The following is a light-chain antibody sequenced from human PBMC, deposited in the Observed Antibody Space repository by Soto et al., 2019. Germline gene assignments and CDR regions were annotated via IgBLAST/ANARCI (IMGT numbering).Light chain of an antibody. Sequence: EIVMTQSPATLSVSPGERATLSCSDSQSVSSNVAWYQQKPGQAPRLLIYGASTRATGIPARFSGSGSGTEFTLTISSLQSEDFAVYYCQQYNNGPPLTFGGGTKVEIK. CDR1: QSVSSN. CDR2: GAS. CDR3: QQYNNGPPLT. J-gene: IGKJ4*01. V-gene: IGKV3-15*01.